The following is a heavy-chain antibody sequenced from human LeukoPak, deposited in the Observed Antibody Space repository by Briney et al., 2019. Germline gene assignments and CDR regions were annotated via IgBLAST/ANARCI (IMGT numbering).Heavy chain of an antibody. CDR3: ARDYYDSSGYYPHYYYYYYGMDV. CDR2: IWYDGSNK. Sequence: GGSLRLSCAASGFTFSSYAMHWVRQAPGKGLEWVAVIWYDGSNKYYADSVKGRFTISRDNSKNTLYLQMNSLRAEDTAVYYCARDYYDSSGYYPHYYYYYYGMDVWGQGTTVTVSS. CDR1: GFTFSSYA. V-gene: IGHV3-33*08. D-gene: IGHD3-22*01. J-gene: IGHJ6*02.